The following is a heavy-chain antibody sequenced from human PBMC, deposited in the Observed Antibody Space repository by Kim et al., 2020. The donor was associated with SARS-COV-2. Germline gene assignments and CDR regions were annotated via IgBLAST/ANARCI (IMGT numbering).Heavy chain of an antibody. Sequence: GGSLRLSCAASGFTFSSYAMSWVRQAPGKGLEWVSAISGSGGSTYYADSVKGRFTISRDNSKNTLYLQMNSLRAEDTAVYYCAKDRSLLLWFGELLSMGGFDYWGQGTLVTVSS. J-gene: IGHJ4*02. CDR1: GFTFSSYA. V-gene: IGHV3-23*01. CDR2: ISGSGGST. CDR3: AKDRSLLLWFGELLSMGGFDY. D-gene: IGHD3-10*01.